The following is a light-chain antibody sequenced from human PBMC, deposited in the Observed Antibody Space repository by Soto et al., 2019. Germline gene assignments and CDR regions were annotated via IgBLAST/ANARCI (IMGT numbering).Light chain of an antibody. CDR2: GDT. J-gene: IGLJ3*02. CDR1: SSNIGAGYD. CDR3: QSYDNSLSASGV. Sequence: QSVLTQPPSVSGAPGQRVTISCTGSSSNIGAGYDVQWYQHLPGAAPKLLIYGDTNRPSGVPDRFSGSKSGTSASLAITGLQAEDEADYYCQSYDNSLSASGVFGGGTKLTVL. V-gene: IGLV1-40*01.